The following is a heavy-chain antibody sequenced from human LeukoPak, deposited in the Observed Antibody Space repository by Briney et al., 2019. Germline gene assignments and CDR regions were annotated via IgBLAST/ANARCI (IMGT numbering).Heavy chain of an antibody. CDR1: GFTFSDSA. J-gene: IGHJ5*02. CDR3: AKYTGTTYVSWFDP. Sequence: GGSLRLSCAGSGFTFSDSAMSWVRQAPGRGLEWVSGISGSGEKTYYADSVKGRFTISRDNSKNTLYLQMNSLRAEDTAVYYCAKYTGTTYVSWFDPWGQGALVTVSS. CDR2: ISGSGEKT. D-gene: IGHD1-1*01. V-gene: IGHV3-23*01.